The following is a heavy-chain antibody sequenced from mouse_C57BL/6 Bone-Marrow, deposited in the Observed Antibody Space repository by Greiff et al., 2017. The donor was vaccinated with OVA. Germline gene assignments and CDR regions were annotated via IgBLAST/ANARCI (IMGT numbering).Heavy chain of an antibody. J-gene: IGHJ3*01. CDR1: GYTFTSYW. Sequence: QVQLQQPGAELVMPGASVKLSCKASGYTFTSYWMHWVKQRPGQGLEWIGEIDPSDSYTNYNQKFKGKSTLTVDKSSSTAYMQLSSLTSEDSAVYYCAIYYYGSSLAWFAYWGQGTLVTVSA. D-gene: IGHD1-1*01. CDR2: IDPSDSYT. V-gene: IGHV1-69*01. CDR3: AIYYYGSSLAWFAY.